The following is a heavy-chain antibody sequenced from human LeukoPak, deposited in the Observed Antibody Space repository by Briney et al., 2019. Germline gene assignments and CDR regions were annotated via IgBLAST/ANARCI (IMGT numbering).Heavy chain of an antibody. CDR2: IRWNSGSI. Sequence: GGSLRLSCAASGFTFDDYAMHWVRQAPGKGLEWVSGIRWNSGSIGYADSVKGRFTISRDNAKNSLYLQMNSLGADDTALYYCAKASSPHNDSSREYYDYVDVWGKGTTVTVSS. CDR1: GFTFDDYA. CDR3: AKASSPHNDSSREYYDYVDV. J-gene: IGHJ6*03. V-gene: IGHV3-9*01. D-gene: IGHD1-1*01.